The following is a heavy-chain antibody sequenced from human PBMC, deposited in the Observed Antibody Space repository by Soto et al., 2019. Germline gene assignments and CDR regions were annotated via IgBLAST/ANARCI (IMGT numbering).Heavy chain of an antibody. V-gene: IGHV3-48*02. J-gene: IGHJ5*02. CDR2: IRSSSSTI. CDR1: GFTFSSYS. CDR3: ARGGTYYYESSGYYDPYNWFDP. Sequence: EVQLVESGGGLVQPGGSLRLSCAASGFTFSSYSMNWVRQAPGKGLEWVSYIRSSSSTIYYADSVKGRFTISRDNAKNSLYLQMNSMRDEDTAVYYCARGGTYYYESSGYYDPYNWFDPWGQGTLVTVSS. D-gene: IGHD3-22*01.